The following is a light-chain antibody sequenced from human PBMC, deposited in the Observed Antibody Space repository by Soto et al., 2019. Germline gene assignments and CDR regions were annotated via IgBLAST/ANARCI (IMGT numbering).Light chain of an antibody. CDR3: CSYAHTSRV. Sequence: QSVLTQPRSVSGSPGQSVTFSCTGTSGDIGAYNYVSWYQFHPGKAPKMIIYDVNTRPSGVPDRFSGSKSSNTASLTISWLQAADEADYYCCSYAHTSRVFGGGTKLTVL. J-gene: IGLJ3*02. CDR2: DVN. V-gene: IGLV2-11*01. CDR1: SGDIGAYNY.